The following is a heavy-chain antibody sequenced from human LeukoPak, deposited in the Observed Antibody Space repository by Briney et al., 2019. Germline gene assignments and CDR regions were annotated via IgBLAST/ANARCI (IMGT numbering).Heavy chain of an antibody. CDR2: ISSSSSYI. V-gene: IGHV3-21*01. D-gene: IGHD6-19*01. CDR1: GFTFSSYS. Sequence: PGGSLRLSCAASGFTFSSYSMNWVRQAPGKGLEWVSSISSSSSYIYYADSAKGRFTISRDNAKNSLYLQMNSLRAEDTAVYYCAREGEQWLVANWFDPWGQGTLVTVSS. J-gene: IGHJ5*02. CDR3: AREGEQWLVANWFDP.